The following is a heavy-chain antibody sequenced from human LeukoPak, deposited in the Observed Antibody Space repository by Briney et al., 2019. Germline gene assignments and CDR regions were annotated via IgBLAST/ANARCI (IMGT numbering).Heavy chain of an antibody. V-gene: IGHV4-59*01. CDR2: IYYSGST. CDR3: AREIVATTPHLINWFDP. Sequence: SETLSLTCTVSGGSISSSYWSWIRQPPRKGLEWIGYIYYSGSTNYNPSLKSRVTISVDTSKNQFSLKLSSVTAADTAVYYCAREIVATTPHLINWFDPWGQGTLVTVSS. D-gene: IGHD5-12*01. CDR1: GGSISSSY. J-gene: IGHJ5*02.